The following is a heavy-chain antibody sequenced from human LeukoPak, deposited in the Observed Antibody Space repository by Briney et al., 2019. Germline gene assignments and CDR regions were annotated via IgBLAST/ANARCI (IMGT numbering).Heavy chain of an antibody. D-gene: IGHD2-15*01. CDR2: IYYSGST. CDR1: GVSISSGGYY. V-gene: IGHV4-31*03. Sequence: SESLSLTCTVSGVSISSGGYYWRWLRQHPGQGLEWIGYIYYSGSTYYNPSLKSRVTISVDTSKNQFSLKLSSVTAADTAVYYCARGRVVAMFDYWGQGTLVTVSS. CDR3: ARGRVVAMFDY. J-gene: IGHJ4*02.